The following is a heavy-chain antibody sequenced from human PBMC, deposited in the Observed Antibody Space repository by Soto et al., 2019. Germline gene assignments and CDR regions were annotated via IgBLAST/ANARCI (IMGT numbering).Heavy chain of an antibody. J-gene: IGHJ3*02. Sequence: SETLSLTCTVSGGPISSYYWSWIRQPPGKGLEWIGYIYYSGSTNYNPSLKRRVTISVDTSKNQFSLKLSSVTAADTAVYYCARAGDYYDSSGLGDAFDIWGQGTMVTVSS. V-gene: IGHV4-59*01. D-gene: IGHD3-22*01. CDR2: IYYSGST. CDR1: GGPISSYY. CDR3: ARAGDYYDSSGLGDAFDI.